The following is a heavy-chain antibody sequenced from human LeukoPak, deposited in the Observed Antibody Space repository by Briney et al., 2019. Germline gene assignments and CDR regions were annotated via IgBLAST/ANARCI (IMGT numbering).Heavy chain of an antibody. CDR3: ARTRPPAGDFDY. V-gene: IGHV4-34*01. CDR2: INHSGST. Sequence: SETLSLTCAVYGGSFSGYYWSWIRQPPGKGLEWIGEINHSGSTNYNPSLKSRVTISVDTSKNQFSLKLSSVTAADTAVYYCARTRPPAGDFDYWGQGNLVTVSS. D-gene: IGHD2-2*01. J-gene: IGHJ4*02. CDR1: GGSFSGYY.